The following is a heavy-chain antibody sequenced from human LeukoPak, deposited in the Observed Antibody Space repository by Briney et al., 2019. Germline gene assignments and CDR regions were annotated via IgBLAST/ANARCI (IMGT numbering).Heavy chain of an antibody. CDR1: GYTLTELS. CDR2: FDPEDGET. CDR3: ARYYDSSGYPDGWFDP. V-gene: IGHV1-24*01. D-gene: IGHD3-22*01. J-gene: IGHJ5*02. Sequence: ASVKVSCKVSGYTLTELSMHWVRQAPGKGLEWMGGFDPEDGETIYAQKFRGRVTMTEDRSTDTAYMELSSLRSEDTAVYYCARYYDSSGYPDGWFDPWGQGTLVTVSS.